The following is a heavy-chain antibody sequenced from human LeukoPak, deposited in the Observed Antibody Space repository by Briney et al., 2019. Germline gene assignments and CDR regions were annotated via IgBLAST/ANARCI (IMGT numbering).Heavy chain of an antibody. Sequence: ASVKVSCKVSGYTLTELSMHWVRQAPGKGLEWMGGFDPEDGETIYAQKFQGRVTMTEDTSTDTAYMELSSLRSEDTAVYYWATIGRRDRWDYCSSTSCYYFDYWGQGTLVTVSS. V-gene: IGHV1-24*01. CDR2: FDPEDGET. CDR1: GYTLTELS. D-gene: IGHD2-2*01. J-gene: IGHJ4*02. CDR3: ATIGRRDRWDYCSSTSCYYFDY.